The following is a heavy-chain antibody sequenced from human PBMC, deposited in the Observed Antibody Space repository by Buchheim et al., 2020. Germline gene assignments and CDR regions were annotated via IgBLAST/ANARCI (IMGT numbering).Heavy chain of an antibody. CDR3: AKRGCSGDCNLYYFDS. J-gene: IGHJ4*02. V-gene: IGHV3-7*01. CDR1: GFTFSNYW. D-gene: IGHD2-21*02. Sequence: EVQVVESGGGSVQPGGSLRLSCAASGFTFSNYWMSWVRQAPGKGLEWVANINQEGSEKYYVDSVKGRFSVSRDNSKKSVFLQMNSLRVDDTALYYCAKRGCSGDCNLYYFDSWGQGTL. CDR2: INQEGSEK.